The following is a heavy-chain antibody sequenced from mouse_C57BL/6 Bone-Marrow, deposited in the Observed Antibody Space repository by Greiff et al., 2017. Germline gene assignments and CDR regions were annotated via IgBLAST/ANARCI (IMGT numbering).Heavy chain of an antibody. CDR3: ARGKDYFLMDY. J-gene: IGHJ4*01. V-gene: IGHV1-85*01. CDR1: GYTFTSYD. D-gene: IGHD1-1*01. CDR2: IYPRDGST. Sequence: VQRVESGPELVKPGASVKLSCKASGYTFTSYDINWVKQRPGQGLEWIVWIYPRDGSTKYNEKFKGKATLTVDTSSSTAYIELHRLTSEDSAVYICARGKDYFLMDYWGQGTSVTVSS.